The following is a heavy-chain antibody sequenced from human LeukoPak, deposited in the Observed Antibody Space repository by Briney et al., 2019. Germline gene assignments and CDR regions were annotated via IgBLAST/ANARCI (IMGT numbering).Heavy chain of an antibody. CDR2: INPNSGGT. Sequence: GASVKVSRKASGYTFTGYYMHWVRQAPGQGLEWMGRINPNSGGTNYAQKFQGRVTMTRDTSISTAYMELSRLRSDDTAVYYCARDLVVPSYSSGWYLDFGFDYWGQGTLVTVSS. D-gene: IGHD6-19*01. V-gene: IGHV1-2*06. J-gene: IGHJ4*02. CDR1: GYTFTGYY. CDR3: ARDLVVPSYSSGWYLDFGFDY.